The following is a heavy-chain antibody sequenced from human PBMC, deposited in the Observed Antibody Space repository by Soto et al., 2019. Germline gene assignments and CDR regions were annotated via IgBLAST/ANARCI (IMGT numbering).Heavy chain of an antibody. CDR3: AKGQHCSSTSCHFYYYGMDV. CDR1: GFTFSTYG. J-gene: IGHJ6*02. Sequence: QVQLVESGGGVVQPGRSLRLSCAASGFTFSTYGMHWVRQAPGKGLEWVAVISYDGKNKYCAQSVKGRLTISRDNSKNTLYLQVNRLRVEDTAVYYCAKGQHCSSTSCHFYYYGMDVWGQGTTVAVSS. D-gene: IGHD2-2*01. CDR2: ISYDGKNK. V-gene: IGHV3-30*18.